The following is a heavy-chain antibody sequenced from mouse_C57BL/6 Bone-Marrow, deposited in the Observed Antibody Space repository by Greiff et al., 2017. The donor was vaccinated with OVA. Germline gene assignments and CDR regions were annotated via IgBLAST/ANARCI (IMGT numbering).Heavy chain of an antibody. V-gene: IGHV1-69*01. CDR3: ATLGYSCPY. J-gene: IGHJ3*01. D-gene: IGHD1-2*01. CDR1: GYTFTSYW. CDR2: IDPSDSYT. Sequence: VQLQQPGAELVMPGASVKLSCKASGYTFTSYWMHWVKQRPGQGLEWIGEIDPSDSYTNYNQKFKGKSTLTVDKSSSTAYMQLSSLTSEDSAVYYCATLGYSCPYWGQGTLVTVSA.